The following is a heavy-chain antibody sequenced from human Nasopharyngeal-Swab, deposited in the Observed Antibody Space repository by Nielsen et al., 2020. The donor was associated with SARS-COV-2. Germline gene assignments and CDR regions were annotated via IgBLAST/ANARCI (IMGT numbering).Heavy chain of an antibody. CDR1: GASISSVGYY. V-gene: IGHV4-31*03. D-gene: IGHD3-3*01. J-gene: IGHJ6*03. Sequence: LRLSCSVSGASISSVGYYWSWIRQHPGKGLEWIGSSHYSGSTYYNPSLKSRVTISVDTSKNQFSLELSSVTAADTAVYYCARAGDFWSGWSANYYMDVWGKGTTVTVSS. CDR2: SHYSGST. CDR3: ARAGDFWSGWSANYYMDV.